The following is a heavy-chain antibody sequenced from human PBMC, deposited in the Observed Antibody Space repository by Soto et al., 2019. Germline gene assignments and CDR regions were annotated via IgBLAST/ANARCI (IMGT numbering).Heavy chain of an antibody. J-gene: IGHJ4*02. Sequence: PGGSLRLSRAACGFSFTNFGMSWVRQAPGKGLEWVAGIGASGDITWYADSVKGRLSISRDNSKNTLYLQLNSLRFEDTAVYYCAKDDFTDRGDDYFDYWGPGTLVTVSS. D-gene: IGHD2-21*02. CDR3: AKDDFTDRGDDYFDY. CDR1: GFSFTNFG. V-gene: IGHV3-23*01. CDR2: IGASGDIT.